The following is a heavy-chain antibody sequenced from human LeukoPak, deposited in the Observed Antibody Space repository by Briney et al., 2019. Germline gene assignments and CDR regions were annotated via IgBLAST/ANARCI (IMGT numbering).Heavy chain of an antibody. CDR3: ASKYCGGDCPHDY. V-gene: IGHV3-7*03. D-gene: IGHD2-21*02. CDR2: IKQDGSEK. Sequence: GSLRLSCAASGFTFSSYWMSWVRQAPGKGLEWVANIKQDGSEKYYVDSVKGRFTISRDNAKNLLYLQMNSLRAEDTAVYYCASKYCGGDCPHDYWGQGTLVTVSS. J-gene: IGHJ4*02. CDR1: GFTFSSYW.